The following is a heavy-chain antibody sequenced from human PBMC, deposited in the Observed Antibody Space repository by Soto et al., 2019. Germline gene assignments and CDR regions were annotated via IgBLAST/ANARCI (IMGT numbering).Heavy chain of an antibody. D-gene: IGHD5-12*01. CDR1: GGSFSGYY. J-gene: IGHJ4*02. V-gene: IGHV4-34*01. CDR2: IYHSGST. CDR3: ARGSPYSGYAW. Sequence: QVQLQQWGAGLLKPSETLSLTCAVYGGSFSGYYWSWIRQPPGKGLEWIGEIYHSGSTNYNPSLKSRVTISVDTSKNQFSLTLSSVTAADTAVYYCARGSPYSGYAWWGQGTLVTVSS.